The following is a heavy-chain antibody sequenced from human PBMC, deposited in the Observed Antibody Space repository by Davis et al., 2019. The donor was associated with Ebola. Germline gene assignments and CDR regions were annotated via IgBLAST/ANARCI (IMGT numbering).Heavy chain of an antibody. CDR2: ISDGGSNK. J-gene: IGHJ6*02. V-gene: IGHV3-30-3*01. Sequence: PGGSLRLSCAASGFTFSGYAMHWVRQAPGKGLEWVAGISDGGSNKCYADSVKGRFTISRDNSKNTLYLQMNSLRAEDTAVYYCARDLSVGATREYYYYAMDVWGQGTTVTVSS. CDR1: GFTFSGYA. D-gene: IGHD1-26*01. CDR3: ARDLSVGATREYYYYAMDV.